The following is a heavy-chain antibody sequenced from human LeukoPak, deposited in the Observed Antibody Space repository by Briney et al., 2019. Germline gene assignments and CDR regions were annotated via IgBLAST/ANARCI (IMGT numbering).Heavy chain of an antibody. CDR3: AREYVGLWYTRSPNAFDI. Sequence: ASVKVSCKASGYTFTSYYMHWVRQAPGQGLEWMGIINPSGGSTSYAQKFQGRVTMTRDMSTSTVYMELSSLRSEDTAVYYCAREYVGLWYTRSPNAFDIWGQGTMVTVSS. CDR2: INPSGGST. CDR1: GYTFTSYY. D-gene: IGHD2-21*01. V-gene: IGHV1-46*01. J-gene: IGHJ3*02.